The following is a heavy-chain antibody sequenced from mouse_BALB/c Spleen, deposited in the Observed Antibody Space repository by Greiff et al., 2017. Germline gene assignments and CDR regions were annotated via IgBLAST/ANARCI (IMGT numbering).Heavy chain of an antibody. CDR2: IYAGTGGT. Sequence: SFSSRYISWLKQKPGQSLEWIAWIYAGTGGTSYNQKFTGKAQLTVDTSSSTAYMQFSSLTTEDSAIYYCASGDYGYDEAAWFAYWGQGTLVTVSA. V-gene: IGHV1-66*01. CDR3: ASGDYGYDEAAWFAY. CDR1: SFSSRY. J-gene: IGHJ3*01. D-gene: IGHD2-2*01.